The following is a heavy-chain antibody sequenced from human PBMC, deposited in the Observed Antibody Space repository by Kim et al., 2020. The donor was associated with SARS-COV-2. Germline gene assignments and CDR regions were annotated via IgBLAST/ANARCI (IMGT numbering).Heavy chain of an antibody. CDR3: AKDGSGYYDSSGYLDY. V-gene: IGHV3-30*18. CDR1: VFTFSSYG. CDR2: ISYDGSNK. J-gene: IGHJ4*02. Sequence: GGSLRLSCSASVFTFSSYGMHWVRQAPGKGLEWVAVISYDGSNKYYADSVKGRFSISRDNSKNTLYLQMNSLRAEDTAVYYCAKDGSGYYDSSGYLDYWGQGTLVTVSS. D-gene: IGHD3-22*01.